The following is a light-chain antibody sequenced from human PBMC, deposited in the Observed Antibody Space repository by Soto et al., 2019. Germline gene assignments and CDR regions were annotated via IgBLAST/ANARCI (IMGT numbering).Light chain of an antibody. CDR2: GAS. J-gene: IGKJ4*01. CDR1: QSVGTY. CDR3: QQYVSIPLT. Sequence: EIVLTKSPGTLSLSPGERATLSYRASQSVGTYLAWYQQKPGQAPRLLMYGASSRATGIPDRFSGSGSGTDFTLTISRLEPEDLAVYYCQQYVSIPLTFGGCTKVDIK. V-gene: IGKV3-20*01.